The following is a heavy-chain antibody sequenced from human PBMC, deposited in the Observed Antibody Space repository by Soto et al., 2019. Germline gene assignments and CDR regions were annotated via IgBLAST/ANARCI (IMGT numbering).Heavy chain of an antibody. Sequence: EVQLLESGGGLVQPGGSLRLSCAASGFTFSSYAMSWVRQAPGKGLEWVSAISGSGGSTYYADSVKGRFTISRDNSKNTMYLQMNSRRAEDTAVYYCAKDRATRSSPYYYYYGMDVWGQGTTVTVSS. CDR3: AKDRATRSSPYYYYYGMDV. D-gene: IGHD5-12*01. J-gene: IGHJ6*02. V-gene: IGHV3-23*01. CDR2: ISGSGGST. CDR1: GFTFSSYA.